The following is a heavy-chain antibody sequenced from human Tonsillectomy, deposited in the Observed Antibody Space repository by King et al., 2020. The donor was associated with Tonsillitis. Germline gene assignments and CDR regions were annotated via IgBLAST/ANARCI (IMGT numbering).Heavy chain of an antibody. Sequence: VQLVQSGGGVVQPGRSLRLSCAASGFTFSSYGMHWVRQAPGKGLEWVAVISYDGSNKTYADSVKGRFTISRDNSNNTLYLQMNSLRAEDTAVYYCAKDPSGISAFDIWGQGTMVTVSS. D-gene: IGHD1-14*01. CDR3: AKDPSGISAFDI. CDR1: GFTFSSYG. V-gene: IGHV3-30*18. J-gene: IGHJ3*02. CDR2: ISYDGSNK.